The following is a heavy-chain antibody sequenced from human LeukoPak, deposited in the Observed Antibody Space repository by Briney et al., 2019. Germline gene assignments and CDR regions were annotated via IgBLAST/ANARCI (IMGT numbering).Heavy chain of an antibody. CDR1: GGPFSGYY. CDR3: ARILGYCSGGSCYRSDDAFDI. CDR2: INHSGST. J-gene: IGHJ3*02. D-gene: IGHD2-15*01. Sequence: SETLSLTCAVYGGPFSGYYWSWVRQPPGKGLEWVGEINHSGSTNYNPSLKSRVTISVDTSKNQFSLKLSSVTAADTAVYYCARILGYCSGGSCYRSDDAFDIWGQGTMVTVSS. V-gene: IGHV4-34*01.